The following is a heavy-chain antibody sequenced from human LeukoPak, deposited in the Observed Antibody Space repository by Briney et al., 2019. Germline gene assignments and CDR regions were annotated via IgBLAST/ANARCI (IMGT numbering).Heavy chain of an antibody. D-gene: IGHD5-18*01. Sequence: ASVKVSCKASGYTFTSYYMHWVRQAPGQGLEWMGIINPSDGSTTYAQKFQGRVTMTRDMSTSTVYMELSSLRSEDTAVYYCARDGGDTATDDYYYYYMDVWGKGTTVTVSS. CDR2: INPSDGST. J-gene: IGHJ6*03. CDR1: GYTFTSYY. CDR3: ARDGGDTATDDYYYYYMDV. V-gene: IGHV1-46*01.